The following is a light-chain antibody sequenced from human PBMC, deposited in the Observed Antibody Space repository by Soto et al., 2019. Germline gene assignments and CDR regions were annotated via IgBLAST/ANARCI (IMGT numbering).Light chain of an antibody. CDR1: SPNIGSNT. Sequence: QSVLTQPPSASGTPAQRVTISCSGSSPNIGSNTVNWYQQLPGTAPKLLIYSNNQRPSGVPDRFSGSKSGTSASLAISGLQSEDEADYYCAARDDSLNGLYVFGTGTKVTVL. J-gene: IGLJ1*01. V-gene: IGLV1-44*01. CDR3: AARDDSLNGLYV. CDR2: SNN.